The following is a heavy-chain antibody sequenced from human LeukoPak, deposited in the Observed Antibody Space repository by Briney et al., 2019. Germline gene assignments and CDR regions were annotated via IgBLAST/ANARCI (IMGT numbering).Heavy chain of an antibody. D-gene: IGHD3-16*01. CDR1: GYTFTGYY. CDR2: INPNSGGT. Sequence: GASVKVSCKAFGYTFTGYYMHWVRQAPGQGLEWMGWINPNSGGTNYAQKFQGRVTMTRDTSISTAYMELSRLRSDDTAVYYCARDPLDYDYVWGSYIDYWGQGTLVTVSS. V-gene: IGHV1-2*02. J-gene: IGHJ4*02. CDR3: ARDPLDYDYVWGSYIDY.